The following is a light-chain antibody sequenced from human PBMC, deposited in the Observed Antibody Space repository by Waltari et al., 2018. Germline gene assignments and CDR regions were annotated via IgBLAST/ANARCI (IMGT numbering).Light chain of an antibody. CDR2: QDT. J-gene: IGLJ1*01. V-gene: IGLV3-1*01. Sequence: SYDLTQPPSVSVSPGQTASISCSGAHLGHKYASWYQLKPGHFPVTVIYQDTKRPSGISERFAGSNSGNTATLTISGTQAVDEADYFCQTWDTSIFVFGPGTKVTVL. CDR3: QTWDTSIFV. CDR1: HLGHKY.